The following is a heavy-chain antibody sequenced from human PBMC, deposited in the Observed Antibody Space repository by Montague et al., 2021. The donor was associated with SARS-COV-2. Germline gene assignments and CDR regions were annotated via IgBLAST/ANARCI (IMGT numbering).Heavy chain of an antibody. CDR2: ITDSGST. CDR3: ARDYSATLPAVY. V-gene: IGHV4-59*12. CDR1: GGSISSFY. Sequence: SETLSLTCAVSGGSISSFYWRWFRQPPGKGLEWIGEITDSGSTNYNPSPLSRVTMSLDKSKNQFSLKVNSVTAADTAVYYCARDYSATLPAVYWGQGTLVTVSS. J-gene: IGHJ4*02. D-gene: IGHD2-15*01.